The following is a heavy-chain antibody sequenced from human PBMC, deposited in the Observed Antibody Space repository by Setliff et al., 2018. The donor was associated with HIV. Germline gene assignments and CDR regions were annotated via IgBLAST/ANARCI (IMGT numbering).Heavy chain of an antibody. CDR1: GFSLSTSGVG. J-gene: IGHJ6*02. V-gene: IGHV2-5*02. Sequence: GPTLVNPTQTLTLTCTFSGFSLSTSGVGVGWIRQPPGKALEWLALIYWDDDKRYSPSLKSRLTITKDTSKNQVVLTMTNMDPVDTATYYCAHSLVKVFGGSGSQGNYGMDVWGQGTTVTVSS. D-gene: IGHD3-10*01. CDR2: IYWDDDK. CDR3: AHSLVKVFGGSGSQGNYGMDV.